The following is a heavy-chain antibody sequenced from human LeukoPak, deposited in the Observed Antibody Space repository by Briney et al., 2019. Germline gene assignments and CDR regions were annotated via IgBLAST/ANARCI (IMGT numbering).Heavy chain of an antibody. CDR3: ANLLNLRFLELFRSRHYYYYMDV. CDR2: IYLAESDT. J-gene: IGHJ6*03. CDR1: GYSFTTYW. Sequence: ESLKISSKGSGYSFTTYWIGWVRQMPGKGLEWMGIIYLAESDTTYSPPSQGQVTLSAATSISTASLNRSSPHASPTAMYYCANLLNLRFLELFRSRHYYYYMDVWGKGTTVTVSS. D-gene: IGHD3-3*01. V-gene: IGHV5-51*01.